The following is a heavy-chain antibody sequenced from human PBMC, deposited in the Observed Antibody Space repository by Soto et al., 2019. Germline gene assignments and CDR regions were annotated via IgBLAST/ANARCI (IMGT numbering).Heavy chain of an antibody. CDR3: ARGAAAGTGWFDP. Sequence: QVQLVQSGAEVKKPGSSVKVSCKASGGTFSSYAISWVRQAPGQGLEWMGGIIPIFGTANYAQKFQGRVKITADESTSTAYMELSSLSSEDTAVYYWARGAAAGTGWFDPWGQGTLVTVSS. D-gene: IGHD6-13*01. CDR1: GGTFSSYA. V-gene: IGHV1-69*12. CDR2: IIPIFGTA. J-gene: IGHJ5*02.